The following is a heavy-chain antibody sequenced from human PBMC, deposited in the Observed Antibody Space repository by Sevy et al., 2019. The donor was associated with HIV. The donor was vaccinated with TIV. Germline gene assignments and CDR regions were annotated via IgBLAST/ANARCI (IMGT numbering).Heavy chain of an antibody. CDR3: ARLSFPYDFWSGYSENYYYGMDV. CDR1: GYSISSGYY. D-gene: IGHD3-3*01. V-gene: IGHV4-38-2*01. CDR2: IYHSGST. Sequence: SETLSLTCAVSGYSISSGYYWGWIRQPPGKGLEWIGSIYHSGSTYYNPSLKSRVTISVDTSKNQFSLKLSPVTAADTAVYYCARLSFPYDFWSGYSENYYYGMDVWGQGTTVTVSS. J-gene: IGHJ6*02.